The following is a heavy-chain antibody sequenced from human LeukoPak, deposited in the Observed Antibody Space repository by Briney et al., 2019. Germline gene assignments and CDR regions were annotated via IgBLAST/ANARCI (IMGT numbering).Heavy chain of an antibody. J-gene: IGHJ5*02. CDR1: GGSISSDNYS. D-gene: IGHD6-19*01. Sequence: RPSETLSLTCTVSGGSISSDNYSWSWIRQPAGKGLEWIGRVYTSGSTNYNPSLKSRVTISVDTSKKQFSLKLSSVTAADTAVYYCARSPRYSSGWYKDNWFDPWGQGTLVTVSS. CDR3: ARSPRYSSGWYKDNWFDP. CDR2: VYTSGST. V-gene: IGHV4-61*02.